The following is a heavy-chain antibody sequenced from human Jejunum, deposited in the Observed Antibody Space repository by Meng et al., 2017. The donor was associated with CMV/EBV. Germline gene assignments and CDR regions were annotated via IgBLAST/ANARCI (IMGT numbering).Heavy chain of an antibody. Sequence: SLRVSCAVSGFNFINYARTWVRQAPGKGLEWVSTISASGGSRYYADSVQGRFSVSRDNYKNTLYLQMNSLRAEDTTVYYCAKDPEGYWGQGTLVTVSS. J-gene: IGHJ4*02. CDR2: ISASGGSR. CDR3: AKDPEGY. V-gene: IGHV3-23*01. CDR1: GFNFINYA.